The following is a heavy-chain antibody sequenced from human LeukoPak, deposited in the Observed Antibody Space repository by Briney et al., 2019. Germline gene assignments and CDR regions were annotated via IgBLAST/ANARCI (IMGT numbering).Heavy chain of an antibody. CDR2: IYYSGIT. CDR3: ARGFSKYPTYHAFDI. D-gene: IGHD2-2*02. J-gene: IGHJ3*02. Sequence: SETLSLTCTVSGGSISSSSHYWGWIRQPPGKGLEWIGTIYYSGITYYNPSLKSRVIISVDTSKNQFSLKLSSVTAEDTAVYYCARGFSKYPTYHAFDIWGQGTMVTVSS. V-gene: IGHV4-39*07. CDR1: GGSISSSSHY.